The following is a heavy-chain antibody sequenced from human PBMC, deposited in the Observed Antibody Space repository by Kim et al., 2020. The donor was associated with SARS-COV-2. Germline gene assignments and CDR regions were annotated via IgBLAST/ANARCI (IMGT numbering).Heavy chain of an antibody. J-gene: IGHJ4*02. CDR3: ARDLEYWGYSSSPEY. CDR2: INPNSGGT. V-gene: IGHV1-2*02. Sequence: ASVKVSCKASGYTFTGYYMHWVRQAPGQGLEWMGWINPNSGGTNYAQKFQGRVTMTRDTSISTAYMELSRLRSDDTAVYYCARDLEYWGYSSSPEYRGQGTLVTVSS. D-gene: IGHD6-13*01. CDR1: GYTFTGYY.